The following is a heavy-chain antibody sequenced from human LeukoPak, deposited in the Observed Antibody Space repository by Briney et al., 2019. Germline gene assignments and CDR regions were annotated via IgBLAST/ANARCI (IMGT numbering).Heavy chain of an antibody. V-gene: IGHV3-30*04. CDR3: ARDRLEGVLMVYAGYKRGSSWSNPFDY. Sequence: PGGSLRLSCAASGFTFSSYAMHWVRQAPGKGLEWVAVISYDGSNKYYADSVKGRFTISRDNSKNTLYLQMNSLRAEDTALYYCARDRLEGVLMVYAGYKRGSSWSNPFDYWGQGTLVTVSS. D-gene: IGHD2-8*01. J-gene: IGHJ4*02. CDR2: ISYDGSNK. CDR1: GFTFSSYA.